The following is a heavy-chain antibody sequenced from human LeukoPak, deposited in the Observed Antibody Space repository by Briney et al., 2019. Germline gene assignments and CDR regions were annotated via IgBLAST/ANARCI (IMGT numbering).Heavy chain of an antibody. Sequence: GGSLRLSCAPSGFTFSSYEMNWVRQAPGEGLEWVSYISSSGRIIYYADSVKGRFTISRDNAKNSLYVQMNSLRAEDTAVYYCARGAGTYINYFEYWGQGTLVTVSS. J-gene: IGHJ4*02. CDR1: GFTFSSYE. D-gene: IGHD3/OR15-3a*01. CDR2: ISSSGRII. V-gene: IGHV3-48*03. CDR3: ARGAGTYINYFEY.